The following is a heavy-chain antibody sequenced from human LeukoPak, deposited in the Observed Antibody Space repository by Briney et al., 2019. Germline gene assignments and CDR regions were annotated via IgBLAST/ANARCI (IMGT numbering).Heavy chain of an antibody. Sequence: PGGSLRLSCAASGFTFSTYSMNWVRQAPGKGLEWVSFISSTSSYIYYADSVKGRFTISRDNAKNSLYLQMNRLRAEDTAVYYCAREGGGGLGSPEDHWGQGTLVTVSS. CDR2: ISSTSSYI. D-gene: IGHD3-10*01. J-gene: IGHJ4*02. V-gene: IGHV3-21*01. CDR3: AREGGGGLGSPEDH. CDR1: GFTFSTYS.